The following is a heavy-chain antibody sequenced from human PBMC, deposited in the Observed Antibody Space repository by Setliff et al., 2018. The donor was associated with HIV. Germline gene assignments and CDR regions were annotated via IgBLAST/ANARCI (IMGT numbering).Heavy chain of an antibody. D-gene: IGHD2-15*01. J-gene: IGHJ4*02. CDR1: GGTFSNYA. CDR3: ARGYCSGGSCSSLYDY. V-gene: IGHV1-69*05. CDR2: IIPIFGSI. Sequence: SVKVSCKASGGTFSNYAISWVRQAPGQGLEWMGGIIPIFGSINYAQKFQGRVTITRDTSASTAYMELSSLRSEDTAVYYCARGYCSGGSCSSLYDYWGQGTLVTVSS.